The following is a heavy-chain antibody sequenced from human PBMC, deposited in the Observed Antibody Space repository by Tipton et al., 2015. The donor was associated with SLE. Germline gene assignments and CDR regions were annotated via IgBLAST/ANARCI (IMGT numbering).Heavy chain of an antibody. V-gene: IGHV1-69*06. Sequence: QVQLVQSGAEVKKPGSSVKVSCKASGGTFSSYAISWVRQAPGQGLEWMGGIIPIFGTVNYAQKFQGRVTMTRDTSTSTVYMELSSLRSEDTAVYYCARPQRAVVGFDVFDIWGQGTMVTVSS. CDR2: IIPIFGTV. CDR3: ARPQRAVVGFDVFDI. CDR1: GGTFSSYA. D-gene: IGHD6-13*01. J-gene: IGHJ3*02.